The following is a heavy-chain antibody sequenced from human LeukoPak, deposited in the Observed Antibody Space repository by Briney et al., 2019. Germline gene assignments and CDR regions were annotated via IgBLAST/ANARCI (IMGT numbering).Heavy chain of an antibody. J-gene: IGHJ6*02. CDR2: VIPIFGTA. Sequence: ASVKVSCKASGYTFTSYAMNWVRQAPGQGLEWMGGVIPIFGTANYAQKFQGRVTITADESTSTAYMELSSLRSEDTAVYYCARSITMIVVVDIWPLYYYGMDVWGQGTTVTVSS. CDR3: ARSITMIVVVDIWPLYYYGMDV. CDR1: GYTFTSYA. D-gene: IGHD3-22*01. V-gene: IGHV1-69*13.